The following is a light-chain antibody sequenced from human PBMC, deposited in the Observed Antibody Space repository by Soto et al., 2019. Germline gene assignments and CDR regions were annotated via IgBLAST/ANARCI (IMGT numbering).Light chain of an antibody. Sequence: DIQMTQSPSTLSASVGDRVTITCRASQSVSSWLAWYQQKPGNAPKLLIYKAFSIESGVPSRFSGSGSGTEFTLTISSLQPDDFASYYCQRYTAYPLSFGGGTKVEIK. CDR2: KAF. CDR1: QSVSSW. CDR3: QRYTAYPLS. J-gene: IGKJ4*01. V-gene: IGKV1-5*03.